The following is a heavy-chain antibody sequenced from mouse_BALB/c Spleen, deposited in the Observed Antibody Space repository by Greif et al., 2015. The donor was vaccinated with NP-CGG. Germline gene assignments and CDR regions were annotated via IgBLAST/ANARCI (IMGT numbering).Heavy chain of an antibody. V-gene: IGHV5-6-3*01. J-gene: IGHJ1*01. CDR2: INSNGGST. CDR3: ARGYYGSSYDWYFDV. D-gene: IGHD1-1*01. Sequence: EVKVVESGGGLVQPGGSLKLSCAASGFTFSSYGMSWVRQTPDKRLELVATINSNGGSTYYPDSVKGRFTISRDNARNTLYLQMSSLKSEDTAMYYCARGYYGSSYDWYFDVWGAGTTVTVSS. CDR1: GFTFSSYG.